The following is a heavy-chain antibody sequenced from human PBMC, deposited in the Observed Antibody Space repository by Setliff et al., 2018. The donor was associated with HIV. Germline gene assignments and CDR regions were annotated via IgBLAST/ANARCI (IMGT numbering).Heavy chain of an antibody. Sequence: ASVKVSCKASGYTFTNYGISWVRQAPGQGLEWMGWISTYSGNTNYAQKLQGRVTMTTDTSTSTAYMELRSLRSDDTAVYYCARVEAFGGVSYSYYYMDVWGKGTTVTVS. CDR2: ISTYSGNT. CDR1: GYTFTNYG. CDR3: ARVEAFGGVSYSYYYMDV. J-gene: IGHJ6*03. V-gene: IGHV1-18*01. D-gene: IGHD3-16*01.